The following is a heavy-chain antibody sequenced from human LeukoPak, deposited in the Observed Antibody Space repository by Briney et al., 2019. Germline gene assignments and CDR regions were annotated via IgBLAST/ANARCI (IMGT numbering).Heavy chain of an antibody. Sequence: ASVKVSCKASGYTFTGYYMHWVRQAPGQGLEWMGWINPNSGGTNYAQKFQGRVTMTRDTSISTAYMELSRLRSEDTAVYYCARGRYNWNDDRFPEPIDYWGQGTLVTVSS. D-gene: IGHD1-1*01. J-gene: IGHJ4*02. CDR2: INPNSGGT. CDR3: ARGRYNWNDDRFPEPIDY. V-gene: IGHV1-2*02. CDR1: GYTFTGYY.